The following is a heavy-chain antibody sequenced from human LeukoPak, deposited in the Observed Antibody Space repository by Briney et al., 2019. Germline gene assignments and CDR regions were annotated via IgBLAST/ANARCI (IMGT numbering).Heavy chain of an antibody. Sequence: SVKVSCKASGGTFSNYAISWVRQAPGQGLEWMGGIIPIFGTANYAQKFQGRVTITTDESTSTAYMELSSLRSEDTAVYYCARSHIVVVTATPTNWFDPWGQGTLVTVSS. CDR2: IIPIFGTA. CDR1: GGTFSNYA. J-gene: IGHJ5*02. CDR3: ARSHIVVVTATPTNWFDP. V-gene: IGHV1-69*05. D-gene: IGHD2-21*02.